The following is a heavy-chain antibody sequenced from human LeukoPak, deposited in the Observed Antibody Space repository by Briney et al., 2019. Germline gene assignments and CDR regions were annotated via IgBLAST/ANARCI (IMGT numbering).Heavy chain of an antibody. V-gene: IGHV3-15*01. J-gene: IGHJ4*02. CDR1: GFSFKDAW. CDR3: TRIRGYSAYDFNY. D-gene: IGHD5-12*01. Sequence: GGSLRLSCAASGFSFKDAWMSWVRQARGKGLEWVVRIKSTTDGVTTDYAAPVKGRFTISRDDSRNTLYLQLNSLKTEDTALYYCTRIRGYSAYDFNYWGQGTLVTVSS. CDR2: IKSTTDGVTT.